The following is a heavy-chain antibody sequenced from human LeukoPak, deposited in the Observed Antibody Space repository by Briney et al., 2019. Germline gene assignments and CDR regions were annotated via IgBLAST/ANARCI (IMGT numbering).Heavy chain of an antibody. J-gene: IGHJ4*02. Sequence: SETLSLTCTVAGGSISSYYWSWIRQPPGKGLEWIGYIYYSGRTNYNHSPKSRVTISVDTSKNQFSLKLSSVTAADTAVYYCARVSSGWYGYYFDYWGQGTLVTVSS. CDR3: ARVSSGWYGYYFDY. D-gene: IGHD6-19*01. V-gene: IGHV4-59*01. CDR2: IYYSGRT. CDR1: GGSISSYY.